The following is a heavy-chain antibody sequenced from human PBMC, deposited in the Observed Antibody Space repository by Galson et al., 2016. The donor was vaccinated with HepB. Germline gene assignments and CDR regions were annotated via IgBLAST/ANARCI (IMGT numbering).Heavy chain of an antibody. CDR2: IWYDGSNK. Sequence: SLRLSCAASGFIFSSHGMHWVRQAPGKGLEWVAGIWYDGSNKYYPDSVQGRFTISRDNSKDTLYLQMNSLRAEDTAVYYCAVAWGGVATWDFFEYWGQGTLVTVSS. D-gene: IGHD3-3*01. V-gene: IGHV3-33*01. J-gene: IGHJ4*02. CDR3: AVAWGGVATWDFFEY. CDR1: GFIFSSHG.